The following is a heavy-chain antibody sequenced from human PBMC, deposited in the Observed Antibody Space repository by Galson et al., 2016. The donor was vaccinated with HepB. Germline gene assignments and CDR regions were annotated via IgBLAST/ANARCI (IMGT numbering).Heavy chain of an antibody. CDR1: GGSVSRNNW. CDR2: IFHSGDT. V-gene: IGHV4-4*02. Sequence: ETLSLTCAVSGGSVSRNNWWSWVRQPPGKGLEWIGEIFHSGDTNYNPSLRSRVTISVDKSKNHVSLKLISVTAADTAIYYCASYLKQSWAGSDAFDTWGQGTMVTVSS. D-gene: IGHD4-11*01. J-gene: IGHJ3*02. CDR3: ASYLKQSWAGSDAFDT.